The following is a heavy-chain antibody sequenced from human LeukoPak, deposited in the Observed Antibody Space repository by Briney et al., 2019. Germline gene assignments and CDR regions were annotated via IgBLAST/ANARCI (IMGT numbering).Heavy chain of an antibody. V-gene: IGHV4-59*06. J-gene: IGHJ3*02. CDR3: ARGRYSYALDDAFDI. CDR1: GGSISSYY. CDR2: IYYSGST. D-gene: IGHD5-18*01. Sequence: PSETLSLTCTVSGGSISSYYWSWIRQHPGKGLEWIGYIYYSGSTYYNPSLKSRVTISVDTSKNQFSLKLSSVTAADTAVYYCARGRYSYALDDAFDIWGQGTMVTVSS.